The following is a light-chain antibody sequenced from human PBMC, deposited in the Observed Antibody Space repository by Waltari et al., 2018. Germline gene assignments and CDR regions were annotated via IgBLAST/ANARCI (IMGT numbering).Light chain of an antibody. V-gene: IGLV2-14*01. J-gene: IGLJ2*01. CDR1: SSDVGGYNH. Sequence: QSAPTQPPSVSGSPGQSVTISCAGSSSDVGGYNHVSWYQQHPGKAPKLMIYGVSNRPSGVSGRFSGSKSGNTASLTISGLQAEDEADYYCCSYTTSRTLVFGGVTRLTVL. CDR2: GVS. CDR3: CSYTTSRTLV.